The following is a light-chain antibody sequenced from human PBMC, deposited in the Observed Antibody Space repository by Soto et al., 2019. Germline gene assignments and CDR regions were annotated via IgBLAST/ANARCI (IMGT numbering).Light chain of an antibody. Sequence: EIVLTQSPATLSLSPGEGATLSCRASQSISRYLAWYQQKPGQAPRLLIYDASNRATGIPARFSGSGSGTDFTLTISSLEPEEFAVYYCQLRNNWLFTFGPGTKVDIK. CDR3: QLRNNWLFT. CDR1: QSISRY. V-gene: IGKV3-11*01. CDR2: DAS. J-gene: IGKJ3*01.